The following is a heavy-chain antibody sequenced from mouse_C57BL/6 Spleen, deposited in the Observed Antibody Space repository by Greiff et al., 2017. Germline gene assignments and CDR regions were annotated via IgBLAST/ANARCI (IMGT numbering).Heavy chain of an antibody. Sequence: DVQLQESGAELVRPGASVKLSCTASGFNIKDDYMHWVKQRPEQGLEWIGWIDPENGDTEYASKFQGKATITADTSSNPAYLQLSSLTSEDTAIYYCTLWGFDYWGQGTTLTVSS. V-gene: IGHV14-4*01. CDR1: GFNIKDDY. J-gene: IGHJ2*01. CDR2: IDPENGDT. D-gene: IGHD6-1*01. CDR3: TLWGFDY.